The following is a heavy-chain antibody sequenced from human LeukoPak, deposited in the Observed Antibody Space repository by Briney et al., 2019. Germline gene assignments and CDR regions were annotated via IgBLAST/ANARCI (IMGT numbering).Heavy chain of an antibody. D-gene: IGHD1-26*01. CDR2: IYYSGST. V-gene: IGHV4-61*01. Sequence: SETLSLTCAVSGYSISSGYYWSWIRQPPGKGLEWIGYIYYSGSTNYNPSLKSRVTISVDTSKNQFSLKLSSVTAADTAVYYCARGELFMDVWGQGATVTVSS. J-gene: IGHJ6*02. CDR3: ARGELFMDV. CDR1: GYSISSGYY.